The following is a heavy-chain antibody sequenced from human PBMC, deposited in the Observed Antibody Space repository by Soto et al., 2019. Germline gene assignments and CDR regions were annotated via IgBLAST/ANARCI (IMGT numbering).Heavy chain of an antibody. J-gene: IGHJ3*02. CDR2: ISIDMKRQ. Sequence: MESGGGVVQPERSLRLSCAASGFTFSSSDIHWVRQAPGKGLEWVAHISIDMKRQYYADPVKGRFTGSRDNSKNTVYLQMSRLRAEDTAVYYCARGPASGAFDIWGQGTMVTVSS. CDR1: GFTFSSSD. CDR3: ARGPASGAFDI. D-gene: IGHD1-26*01. V-gene: IGHV3-30*03.